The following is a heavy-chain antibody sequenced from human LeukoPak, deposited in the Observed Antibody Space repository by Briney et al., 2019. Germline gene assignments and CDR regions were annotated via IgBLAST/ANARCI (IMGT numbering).Heavy chain of an antibody. CDR2: ISSSSSTI. Sequence: GGSLRLSCAASGFTFSSYSMNWVRQAPGKGLEWVSYISSSSSTIYYADSVKGRFTVSRDNDKHFLFLQMNILSAEDTAVYFCARNMTTLAFDIWAKGQWSPSLQ. J-gene: IGHJ3*02. V-gene: IGHV3-48*01. CDR1: GFTFSSYS. CDR3: ARNMTTLAFDI. D-gene: IGHD4-17*01.